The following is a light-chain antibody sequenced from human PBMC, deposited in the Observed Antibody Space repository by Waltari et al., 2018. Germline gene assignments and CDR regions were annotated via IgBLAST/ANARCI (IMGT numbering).Light chain of an antibody. CDR1: QSISYY. CDR2: KAS. Sequence: DIQMTQSPSTLSASLGDRVTITCRASQSISYYLAWYQHKPGKAPKLLISKASILESGVPSRFSSSGAGTEFTLTISSLQPDDLATYFCQQYSSYSTFGQGTKLEIK. J-gene: IGKJ2*01. CDR3: QQYSSYST. V-gene: IGKV1-5*03.